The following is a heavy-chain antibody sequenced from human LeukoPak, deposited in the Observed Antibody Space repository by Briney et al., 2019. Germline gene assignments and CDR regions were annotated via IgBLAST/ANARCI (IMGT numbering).Heavy chain of an antibody. D-gene: IGHD6-13*01. CDR2: IYYSGST. V-gene: IGHV4-59*01. CDR1: GGSISSYY. J-gene: IGHJ6*03. CDR3: ARVKAAAGTSWYYMDV. Sequence: SETLSLTCTVSGGSISSYYWSWIRQPPGKGLEWIGHIYYSGSTNYNPSLKSRVTISVDTSKNQFSLKLSSVTAADTAVYYCARVKAAAGTSWYYMDVWGKGTTVTVSS.